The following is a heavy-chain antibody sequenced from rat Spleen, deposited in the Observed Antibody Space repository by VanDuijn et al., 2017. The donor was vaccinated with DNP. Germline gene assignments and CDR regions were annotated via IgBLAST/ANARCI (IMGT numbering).Heavy chain of an antibody. V-gene: IGHV1-43*01. D-gene: IGHD1-12*02. Sequence: QVQLQQSGAELTKPGSSVKISCKASGYTFTNYYIGWIKQTAGQGLEYIGSIYSGSGVTNYNEKFKAKATLTVDKSSSTAFMQLSGLTPDDSAVYYGARWNDGLDYWGQGVMVTVSS. CDR1: GYTFTNYY. CDR3: ARWNDGLDY. J-gene: IGHJ2*01. CDR2: IYSGSGVT.